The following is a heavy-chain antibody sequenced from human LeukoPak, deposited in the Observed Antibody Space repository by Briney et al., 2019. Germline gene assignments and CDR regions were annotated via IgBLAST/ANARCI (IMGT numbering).Heavy chain of an antibody. V-gene: IGHV3-49*03. D-gene: IGHD3-10*01. CDR3: SRARYGSGGYYQY. CDR1: GFTFGDYA. Sequence: GGSLRLSCRASGFTFGDYAMSWFRQAPGKGLEWVGFIRSTPYGGTIEYAASVKGRFTISRDDSKSIAYLQMDSLQTEDAAVYYCSRARYGSGGYYQYWGQGTLVTVSS. CDR2: IRSTPYGGTI. J-gene: IGHJ4*02.